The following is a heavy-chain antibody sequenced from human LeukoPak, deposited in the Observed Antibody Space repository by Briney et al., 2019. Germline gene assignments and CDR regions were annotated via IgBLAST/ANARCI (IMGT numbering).Heavy chain of an antibody. CDR2: IYYSQST. V-gene: IGHV4-39*01. Sequence: SQTLSLTCIVSGGSISISRFYWGSVRQPPGKGLEWIGTIYYSQSTYYNPSLKSRVTISADTSKDQFSLNLSSVTAADTGVYYCPRHVSSDVRIVVVTSDWYFDRWGRGTLVTVS. J-gene: IGHJ2*01. CDR3: PRHVSSDVRIVVVTSDWYFDR. CDR1: GGSISISRFY. D-gene: IGHD2-21*02.